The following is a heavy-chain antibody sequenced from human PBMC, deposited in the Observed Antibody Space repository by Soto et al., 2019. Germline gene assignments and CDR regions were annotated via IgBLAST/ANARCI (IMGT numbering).Heavy chain of an antibody. D-gene: IGHD6-13*01. Sequence: GGSLRLSCSASGFTFSSYAMHWVRQAPGKGLEYVSAISSNGGSTYYADSVKGRFTISRDNSKNTLYLQMSSLRAEDTAVYYCVKGGGSSWRNIYYYYGMDVWGQGTTVTVSS. CDR1: GFTFSSYA. J-gene: IGHJ6*02. CDR2: ISSNGGST. CDR3: VKGGGSSWRNIYYYYGMDV. V-gene: IGHV3-64D*08.